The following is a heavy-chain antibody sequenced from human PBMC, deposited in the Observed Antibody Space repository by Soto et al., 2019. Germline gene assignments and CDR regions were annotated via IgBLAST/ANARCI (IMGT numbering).Heavy chain of an antibody. CDR1: GFTFSSYW. CDR2: IKADGTEK. D-gene: IGHD5-12*01. V-gene: IGHV3-7*03. CDR3: VTAVRGYNANGDL. J-gene: IGHJ6*02. Sequence: GGSLRLSCVGSGFTFSSYWMGWVRQTPGKGLEWVATIKADGTEKYYVDSVKGRFTFSRDNAKTSVYLEMNSLRAEDTAVYYCVTAVRGYNANGDLWGQGTTVTV.